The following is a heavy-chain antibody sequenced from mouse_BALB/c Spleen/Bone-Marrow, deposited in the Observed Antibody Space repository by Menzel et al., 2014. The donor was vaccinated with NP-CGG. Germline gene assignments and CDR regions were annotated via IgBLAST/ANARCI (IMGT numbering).Heavy chain of an antibody. D-gene: IGHD1-1*01. Sequence: VQLQQPGAELVKPGASVKLSCTASGFNIKNTYIHWVKQRPEQGLEWIGRIDPANVNTKYDLKFQGKATITADTSSNTAYLQLSSLTSEDTAVYYCATYYYGSSLLAYWGQGTLVTVSA. CDR1: GFNIKNTY. CDR3: ATYYYGSSLLAY. V-gene: IGHV14-3*02. J-gene: IGHJ3*01. CDR2: IDPANVNT.